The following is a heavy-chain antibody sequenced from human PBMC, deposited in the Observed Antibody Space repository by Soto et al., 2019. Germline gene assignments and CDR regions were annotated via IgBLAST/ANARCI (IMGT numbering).Heavy chain of an antibody. D-gene: IGHD3-22*01. V-gene: IGHV4-30-2*01. CDR3: AGSGYYTNGGMVV. CDR2: IYHSGST. Sequence: SETLSLTCAVYGGSISSGGYSWGGIRHPPGKGLEWIGYIYHSGSTYYNPSLKSRVTISVDRSKNQFSLKLSSVTAADTAVYYGAGSGYYTNGGMVVWGQGTSVNVS. J-gene: IGHJ6*01. CDR1: GGSISSGGYS.